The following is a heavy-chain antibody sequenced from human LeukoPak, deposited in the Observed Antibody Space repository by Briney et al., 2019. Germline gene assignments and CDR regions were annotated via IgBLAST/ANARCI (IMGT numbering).Heavy chain of an antibody. J-gene: IGHJ4*02. Sequence: PGGSLRLSCTASGFTFNNYAMDWVRQAPGKGLEWVSALTGSGGITYYADSVKGRFTISRDNAKNSLYLQMKSLRAEDTAVYYCARVWHDYYKMDYWGQGTLVTVSS. CDR3: ARVWHDYYKMDY. V-gene: IGHV3-23*01. CDR1: GFTFNNYA. CDR2: LTGSGGIT. D-gene: IGHD3-10*01.